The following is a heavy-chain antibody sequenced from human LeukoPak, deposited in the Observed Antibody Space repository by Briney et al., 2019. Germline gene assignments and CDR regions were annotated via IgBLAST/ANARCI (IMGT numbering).Heavy chain of an antibody. J-gene: IGHJ4*02. V-gene: IGHV3-72*01. Sequence: GGSLRLSCAASGFTFSDHYMDWVRQAPGKGLEWIGRIRDKASSYSTEHAASVKGRFTVSRDDSKKSLFLQMNSLKTDDTAVYYCSRGANWGSYFDYWGQGILVTVSS. CDR2: IRDKASSYST. CDR1: GFTFSDHY. D-gene: IGHD7-27*01. CDR3: SRGANWGSYFDY.